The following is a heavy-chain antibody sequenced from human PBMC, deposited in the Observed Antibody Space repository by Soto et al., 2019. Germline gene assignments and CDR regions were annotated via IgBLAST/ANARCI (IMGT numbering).Heavy chain of an antibody. V-gene: IGHV4-30-4*02. J-gene: IGHJ5*02. CDR3: GRLVEGATRHTDSDS. CDR1: GGSISSDDYY. Sequence: SETLSLTCTVSGGSISSDDYYWSWIRQAPGRGLEWIGYIHSSGSIYYNPSLKSRATMSIDTAGNQFSLKVKSVTVADTAVYYCGRLVEGATRHTDSDSWGQGMLVTVSS. D-gene: IGHD2-15*01. CDR2: IHSSGSI.